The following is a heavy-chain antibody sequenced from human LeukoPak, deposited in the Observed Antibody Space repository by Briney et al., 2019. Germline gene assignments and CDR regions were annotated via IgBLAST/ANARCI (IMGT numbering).Heavy chain of an antibody. CDR3: ARTMVRGVMTFDP. Sequence: GASVKVSFKASEGTFSSYAISWVRQAPGQGLEWMGRIIPILGIANYAQKFQGRVTITADKSTSTAYMELSSLRSEDTAVYYCARTMVRGVMTFDPWGQGTLVTVSS. V-gene: IGHV1-69*04. CDR2: IIPILGIA. J-gene: IGHJ5*02. CDR1: EGTFSSYA. D-gene: IGHD3-10*01.